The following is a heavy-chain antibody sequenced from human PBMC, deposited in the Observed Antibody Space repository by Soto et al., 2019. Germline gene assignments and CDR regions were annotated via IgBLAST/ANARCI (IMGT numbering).Heavy chain of an antibody. CDR2: ISHSGGS. CDR3: AREGTPKWGFGFDS. Sequence: SETLSLTCGVSDYAIRTGYYWAWIRQSPTKGLEWIGSISHSGGSSYNPSLESRATISLDTSKNQFFLTMTSVTAADTAIYYCAREGTPKWGFGFDSWPQGLLVTVSS. D-gene: IGHD7-27*01. V-gene: IGHV4-38-2*02. CDR1: DYAIRTGYY. J-gene: IGHJ4*02.